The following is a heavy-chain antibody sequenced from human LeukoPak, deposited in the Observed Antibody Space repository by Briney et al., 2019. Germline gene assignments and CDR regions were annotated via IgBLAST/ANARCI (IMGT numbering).Heavy chain of an antibody. D-gene: IGHD3-10*01. CDR3: ARDMKGDSGSLVSGFDY. V-gene: IGHV3-23*01. CDR1: GFTFSSYA. Sequence: GGSLRLSCAASGFTFSSYAMSWVRQAPGKGLEWVSAISGSGGSTYYAASVKGRFTISRDNSKNTLYLQMNSLRAEDTAVYYCARDMKGDSGSLVSGFDYWGQGTLVTVSS. J-gene: IGHJ4*02. CDR2: ISGSGGST.